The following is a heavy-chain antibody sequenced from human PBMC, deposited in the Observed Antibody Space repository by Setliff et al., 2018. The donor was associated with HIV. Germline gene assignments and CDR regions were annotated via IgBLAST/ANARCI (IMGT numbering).Heavy chain of an antibody. J-gene: IGHJ5*02. D-gene: IGHD6-13*01. V-gene: IGHV3-30*04. CDR2: ISNDGSNI. Sequence: GESLRLSCAAAGFTFSTYPMYWVRQAPGKGLEWVAVISNDGSNIYYADSVKGRFTISRDNSKNTLHLQMNSLRTEDTAVYSCARDGRGDIAAAGLGWFDPWGQGTLVTVS. CDR3: ARDGRGDIAAAGLGWFDP. CDR1: GFTFSTYP.